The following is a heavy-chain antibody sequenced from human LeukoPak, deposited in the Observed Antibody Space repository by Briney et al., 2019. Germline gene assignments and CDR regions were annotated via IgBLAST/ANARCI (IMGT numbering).Heavy chain of an antibody. D-gene: IGHD3-22*01. CDR1: GGSISSYY. Sequence: SETLSLTCTVSGGSISSYYWSWIRQPPGKGLEWIGYIYYSGSTNYNPSLKSRVTISVDTSKNQFSLKLSSVTAADTAVYYCARESPYYYDSSGKNWFDPWGQGTLVTVSS. V-gene: IGHV4-59*12. CDR2: IYYSGST. CDR3: ARESPYYYDSSGKNWFDP. J-gene: IGHJ5*02.